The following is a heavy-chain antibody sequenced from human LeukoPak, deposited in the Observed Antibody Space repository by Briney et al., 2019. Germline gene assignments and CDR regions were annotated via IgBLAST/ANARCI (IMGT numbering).Heavy chain of an antibody. CDR2: INISGGNT. CDR1: GYTFTSYY. J-gene: IGHJ5*02. CDR3: ARGPHIRTYDRDNWFDP. Sequence: ASVKVSCKASGYTFTSYYMYWVRQAPGQGLEWMGIINISGGNTNYAQKFQGRVTMTRDMSTSTVYMELSSLRSEDTAIYYCARGPHIRTYDRDNWFDPWGQGTLATVSS. V-gene: IGHV1-46*01. D-gene: IGHD3-3*01.